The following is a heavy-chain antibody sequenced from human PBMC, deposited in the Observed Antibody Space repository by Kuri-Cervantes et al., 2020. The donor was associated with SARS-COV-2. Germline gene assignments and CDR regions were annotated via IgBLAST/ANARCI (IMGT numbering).Heavy chain of an antibody. V-gene: IGHV3-7*03. CDR3: AKATTPNYYGMDV. CDR2: IKQDGSEK. Sequence: GESLKISCAASGFTFSSYWMSWVRQAPGKGLEWVANIKQDGSEKYYVDSVKGRFTISRDNAKNSLYLQMNSLRAEDTALYYCAKATTPNYYGMDVWGQGTTVTVSS. CDR1: GFTFSSYW. D-gene: IGHD5-12*01. J-gene: IGHJ6*02.